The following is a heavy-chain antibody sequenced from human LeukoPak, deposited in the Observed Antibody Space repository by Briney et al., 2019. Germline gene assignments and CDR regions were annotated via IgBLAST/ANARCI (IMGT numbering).Heavy chain of an antibody. J-gene: IGHJ4*02. CDR2: IYYSGST. Sequence: PSETLSLTCTVSGGSISNTDNFWGWIRQPPGKGLEWIGTIYYSGSTYYNPSLKSRVTISVDTSKNQFSLKLSSVTAADTAVYYCARVTGYMIEDYFDYWGQGTLVTVSS. CDR3: ARVTGYMIEDYFDY. V-gene: IGHV4-39*07. CDR1: GGSISNTDNF. D-gene: IGHD3-22*01.